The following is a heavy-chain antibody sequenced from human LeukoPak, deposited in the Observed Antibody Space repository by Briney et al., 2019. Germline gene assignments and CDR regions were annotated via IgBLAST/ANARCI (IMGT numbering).Heavy chain of an antibody. CDR1: RFTLSTYW. CDR2: IKQDGSQE. J-gene: IGHJ4*02. CDR3: ARGVPYDSWSGPHYSDY. D-gene: IGHD3-3*01. Sequence: GGSLRLSCAASRFTLSTYWMSWVRQAPGKGLEWVAHIKQDGSQEYYVDSVKGRYTISRDSAKNSLYLQMNSLRAEDTAVYYCARGVPYDSWSGPHYSDYWGQGTLVTVSS. V-gene: IGHV3-7*01.